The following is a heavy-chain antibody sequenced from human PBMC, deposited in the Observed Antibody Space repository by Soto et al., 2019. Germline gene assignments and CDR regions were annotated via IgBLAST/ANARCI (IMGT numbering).Heavy chain of an antibody. V-gene: IGHV1-24*01. Sequence: ASVKVSCKVSGYTLTELSMHWVRQAPGKGLEWMGGFDPEDGETIYAQKFQGRVTMTEDTSTDTAYMELSSLRSEDTAVYYCARGSTTGGYSFYWGQGTLVTVSS. CDR1: GYTLTELS. CDR3: ARGSTTGGYSFY. J-gene: IGHJ4*02. CDR2: FDPEDGET. D-gene: IGHD5-18*01.